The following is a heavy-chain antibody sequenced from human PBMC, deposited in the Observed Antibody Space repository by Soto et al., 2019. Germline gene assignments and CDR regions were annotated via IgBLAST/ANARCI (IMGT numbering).Heavy chain of an antibody. CDR1: GFTFDDYA. V-gene: IGHV3-9*01. Sequence: GGSLRLSCAASGFTFDDYAMHWVRQAPGKGLEWVSGISWNSGSIGYADSVKGRFTISRDNAKNSLYLQMNSLRAEDTALYYCAKGLRGWYYYFQHWGQGTLVTVSS. J-gene: IGHJ1*01. D-gene: IGHD6-19*01. CDR3: AKGLRGWYYYFQH. CDR2: ISWNSGSI.